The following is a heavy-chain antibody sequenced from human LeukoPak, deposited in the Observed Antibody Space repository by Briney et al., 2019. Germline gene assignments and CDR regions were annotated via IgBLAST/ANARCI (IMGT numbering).Heavy chain of an antibody. V-gene: IGHV1-69*06. Sequence: ASVKVSCKASGGTFSSYAISWVRQAPGQGLEWMGGIIPIFGTANYAQKFQGRVTITADKSTSTAYMELSSLRSEDTAVYYCARSGPLVREGLFDYWGQGTLVTVPS. CDR1: GGTFSSYA. J-gene: IGHJ4*02. D-gene: IGHD3-10*01. CDR3: ARSGPLVREGLFDY. CDR2: IIPIFGTA.